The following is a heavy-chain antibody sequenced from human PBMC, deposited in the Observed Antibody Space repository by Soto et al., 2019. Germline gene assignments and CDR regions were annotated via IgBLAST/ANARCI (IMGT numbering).Heavy chain of an antibody. Sequence: GGSLRLSCTASGFTFGDYAMSWFRQAPGKGLEWVGFIRSKAYGGTTEYAASVKGRFTISRDDSKSIAYLQMNSPKTEDTAVYYCTLAVDYYDSSRHYHLAYWGQGTLVTVSS. CDR3: TLAVDYYDSSRHYHLAY. V-gene: IGHV3-49*03. CDR2: IRSKAYGGTT. D-gene: IGHD3-22*01. J-gene: IGHJ4*02. CDR1: GFTFGDYA.